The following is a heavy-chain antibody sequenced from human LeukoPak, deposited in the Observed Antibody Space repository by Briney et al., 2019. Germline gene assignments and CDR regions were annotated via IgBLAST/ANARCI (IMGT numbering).Heavy chain of an antibody. CDR3: AFVSQMATSRNIDY. CDR1: GYTFTSYG. J-gene: IGHJ4*02. Sequence: ASVKVSCKASGYTFTSYGISWVRQAPGQGLEWMGWISAYNGNTNYAQKLQGRVTMTTDTSASTAYMELRSLRSDDTAVYYCAFVSQMATSRNIDYWGQGTLVTVSS. CDR2: ISAYNGNT. D-gene: IGHD5-12*01. V-gene: IGHV1-18*01.